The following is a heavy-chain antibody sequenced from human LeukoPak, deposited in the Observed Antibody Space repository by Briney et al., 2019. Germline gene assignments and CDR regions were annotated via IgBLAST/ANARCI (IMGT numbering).Heavy chain of an antibody. CDR2: IWYDGSNK. CDR1: GFTFISYG. CDR3: AKDLANSGSYQAWHFDY. V-gene: IGHV3-33*06. J-gene: IGHJ4*02. Sequence: GRSLRLSWAASGFTFISYGMHWVRQAPGKGLEWVAVIWYDGSNKYYADSVKGRFTISRDNSKNTLYLQMNSLRAEDTAVYYCAKDLANSGSYQAWHFDYWGQGTLVTVSS. D-gene: IGHD1-26*01.